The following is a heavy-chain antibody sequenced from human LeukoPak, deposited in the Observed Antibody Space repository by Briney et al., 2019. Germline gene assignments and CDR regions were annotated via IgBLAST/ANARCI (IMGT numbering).Heavy chain of an antibody. Sequence: PGGSLRLSCAASGFTFSSYWIHWGRQAPGKGLVWVSRINSDGSSTTYADSVKGRFTISRDNAKNTLYLQMNSLTAEDTAVYYRAGIVGAKTYWGQGTLVTVSS. V-gene: IGHV3-74*01. CDR2: INSDGSST. D-gene: IGHD1-26*01. CDR3: AGIVGAKTY. CDR1: GFTFSSYW. J-gene: IGHJ4*02.